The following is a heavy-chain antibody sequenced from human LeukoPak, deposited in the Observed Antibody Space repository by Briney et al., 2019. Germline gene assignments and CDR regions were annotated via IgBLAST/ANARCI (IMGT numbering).Heavy chain of an antibody. J-gene: IGHJ4*02. V-gene: IGHV3-48*01. CDR2: ISSSSSTI. CDR1: GFTFSNYA. CDR3: ARALEEGATATFDY. D-gene: IGHD1-26*01. Sequence: GGSLRLSCAASGFTFSNYAMSWVRQAPGKGLEWVSYISSSSSTIYYADSVKGRFTISRDNAKNSLYLQMNSLRAEDTAVYYCARALEEGATATFDYWGQGTLVTVSS.